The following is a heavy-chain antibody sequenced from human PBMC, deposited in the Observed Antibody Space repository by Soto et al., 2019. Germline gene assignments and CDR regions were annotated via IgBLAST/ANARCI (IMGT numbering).Heavy chain of an antibody. J-gene: IGHJ6*04. CDR1: GGTLSSYA. V-gene: IGHV1-69*01. D-gene: IGHD3-3*01. CDR3: AREFGLFGVVDYGMAV. Sequence: HVQLVQSGAEVKKPGSSVNVSCKASGGTLSSYAISWVRQAPGQGLEWMGGIIPIFGTANYAQKFPCRVTITADESTSTAYMELSSLRSEDTAVYYCAREFGLFGVVDYGMAVCGKGTTVTVSS. CDR2: IIPIFGTA.